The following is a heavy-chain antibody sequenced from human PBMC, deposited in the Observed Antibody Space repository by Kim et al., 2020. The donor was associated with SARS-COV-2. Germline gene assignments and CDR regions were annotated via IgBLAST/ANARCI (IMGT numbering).Heavy chain of an antibody. D-gene: IGHD2-15*01. CDR3: ARLTAKRYCSGGSCYSSPYYYFAMDG. J-gene: IGHJ6*02. Sequence: SETLSLTCTVSICSISNYYWSWVRQAPGKGLEWIVYIHYSGSTNYYPSLNSRVTISLDTSRNQFSLKLTSVTTADTAVYYCARLTAKRYCSGGSCYSSPYYYFAMDGWGQGTSVTVSS. CDR2: IHYSGST. V-gene: IGHV4-59*13. CDR1: ICSISNYY.